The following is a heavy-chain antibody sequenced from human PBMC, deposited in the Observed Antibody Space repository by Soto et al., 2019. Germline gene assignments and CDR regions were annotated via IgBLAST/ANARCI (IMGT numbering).Heavy chain of an antibody. CDR1: GFTFDDYA. CDR3: AKAGVVVPAAMWGNDAFDI. J-gene: IGHJ3*02. V-gene: IGHV3-9*01. CDR2: ISWNSGSI. Sequence: GGSLRLSCAASGFTFDDYAMHWVRQAPGKGLEWVSGISWNSGSIGYADSVKGRFTISRDNAKNSLYLQMNSLRAEETALYYCAKAGVVVPAAMWGNDAFDIWGQGTMVTVSS. D-gene: IGHD2-2*01.